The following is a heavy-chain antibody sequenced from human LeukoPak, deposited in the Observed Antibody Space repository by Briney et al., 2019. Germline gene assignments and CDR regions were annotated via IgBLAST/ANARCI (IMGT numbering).Heavy chain of an antibody. CDR2: VYYSGST. CDR1: GGSISSSSYY. V-gene: IGHV4-39*07. Sequence: SETLSLTCTVSGGSISSSSYYWSWIRQPPGKGLEWIASVYYSGSTYYNPSLKSRLTISVDTSKNQFSLRMTSVTAADTAVYYCARNAGDLWGQGTLVTVSS. CDR3: ARNAGDL. J-gene: IGHJ5*02.